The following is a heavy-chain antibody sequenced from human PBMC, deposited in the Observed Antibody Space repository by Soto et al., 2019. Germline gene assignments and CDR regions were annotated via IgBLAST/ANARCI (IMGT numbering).Heavy chain of an antibody. CDR1: GGTFSSYT. V-gene: IGHV1-69*02. D-gene: IGHD3-10*01. CDR2: IIPILGIA. Sequence: SVKVSCKASGGTFSSYTISWVRQAPGQGLEWMGRIIPILGIANYAQKFQGRVTITADKSTSTAYMELSSLRSEDTAVYYCARVKERFGELSPDSYYYYAMDVWG. J-gene: IGHJ6*02. CDR3: ARVKERFGELSPDSYYYYAMDV.